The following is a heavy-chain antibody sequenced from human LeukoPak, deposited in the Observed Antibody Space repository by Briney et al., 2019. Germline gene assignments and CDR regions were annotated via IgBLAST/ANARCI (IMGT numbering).Heavy chain of an antibody. D-gene: IGHD4-17*01. Sequence: SQTLSPTCAISEDSVSSNSAGWTWIRQSPSKGLEWLGRTYYRSKWYNDYAVSVQSRITINPDTSKNQFSLQLNSVTPEDTAVYYCARGRVTTIANYYYYYIDVWGKGTTVTVSS. V-gene: IGHV6-1*01. CDR2: TYYRSKWYN. CDR1: EDSVSSNSAG. CDR3: ARGRVTTIANYYYYYIDV. J-gene: IGHJ6*03.